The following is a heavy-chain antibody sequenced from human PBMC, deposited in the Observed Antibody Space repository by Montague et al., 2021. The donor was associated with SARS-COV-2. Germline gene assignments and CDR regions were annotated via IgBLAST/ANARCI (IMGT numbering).Heavy chain of an antibody. V-gene: IGHV3-23*03. CDR1: GFTFSFYA. CDR2: IYSGGSST. CDR3: AKRRDDYFDY. J-gene: IGHJ4*02. Sequence: SLRLSCAASGFTFSFYAMSWVRQAPGKGLQWVSVIYSGGSSTYYADSVKGRFTISRDNSKNTLYLQMNSLRAEDTAVYYCAKRRDDYFDYWGQGTLVTVSS.